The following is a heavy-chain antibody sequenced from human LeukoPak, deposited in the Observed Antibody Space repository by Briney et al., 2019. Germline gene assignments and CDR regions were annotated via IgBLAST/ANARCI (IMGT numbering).Heavy chain of an antibody. CDR2: IKQDGSEK. CDR1: GFNFNNYW. V-gene: IGHV3-7*03. Sequence: GGSLRLSCAASGFNFNNYWMSWVRQAPGKGLEWVANIKQDGSEKYYVDSVKGRFTISRDNAKNSLYLQMNSLRAEDTAVYYCARRYFDCWGQGTLVTVSS. CDR3: ARRYFDC. J-gene: IGHJ4*02.